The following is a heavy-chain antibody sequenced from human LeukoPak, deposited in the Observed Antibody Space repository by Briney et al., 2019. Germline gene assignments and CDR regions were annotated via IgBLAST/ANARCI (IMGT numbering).Heavy chain of an antibody. J-gene: IGHJ4*02. CDR2: INPNSGGT. D-gene: IGHD3-10*01. V-gene: IGHV1-2*02. CDR1: GYTFTGYY. Sequence: ASVKVSCKASGYTFTGYYMHWVRQAPGQGLEWMGWINPNSGGTNYAQKFQGRVTMTGDTSISTAYMELSRLRSDDTAVYYCARGYYGSGSYFDYWGQGTLVTVSS. CDR3: ARGYYGSGSYFDY.